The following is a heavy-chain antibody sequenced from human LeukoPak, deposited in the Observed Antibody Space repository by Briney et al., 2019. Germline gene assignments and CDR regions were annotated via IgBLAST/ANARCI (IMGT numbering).Heavy chain of an antibody. J-gene: IGHJ3*02. D-gene: IGHD3-16*01. CDR2: ISGSGGST. CDR1: GFTFSSYA. CDR3: AKSADYDYVWGSSNAFDI. Sequence: GGSLKLSCAASGFTFSSYAMSWVRQAPGKGLEWVSAISGSGGSTYYADSVKGRFTISRDNSKNTPYLQMNSLRAEDTAVYYCAKSADYDYVWGSSNAFDIWGQGAMVTVSS. V-gene: IGHV3-23*01.